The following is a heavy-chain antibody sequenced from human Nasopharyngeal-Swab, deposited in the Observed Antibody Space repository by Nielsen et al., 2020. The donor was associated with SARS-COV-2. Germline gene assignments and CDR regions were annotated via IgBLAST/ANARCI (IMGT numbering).Heavy chain of an antibody. Sequence: GGSLRLSCAASGFTFSRHWMHWVRQAPGKGLAWVSRIKGDGSDKRYADSVRGRFTISRDNAKNTLYLQMNSLRADDTAVYYCVKHQGSSSDQWGQGTLVTVSS. J-gene: IGHJ4*02. V-gene: IGHV3-74*01. CDR2: IKGDGSDK. CDR1: GFTFSRHW. CDR3: VKHQGSSSDQ.